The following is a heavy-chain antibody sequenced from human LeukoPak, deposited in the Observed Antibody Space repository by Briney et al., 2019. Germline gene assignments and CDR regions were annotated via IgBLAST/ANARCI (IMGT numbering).Heavy chain of an antibody. Sequence: NSSETLSLTCAVSGYSISSGYYWGWIRQPPGKGLEWIGSIYHSGSTYYNPSLKSRVTISVDTSKNQFSLKLSSVTAADTAVYYCARDDDFWSGLDYWGQGTLVTVSS. D-gene: IGHD3-3*01. CDR1: GYSISSGYY. V-gene: IGHV4-38-2*02. J-gene: IGHJ4*02. CDR3: ARDDDFWSGLDY. CDR2: IYHSGST.